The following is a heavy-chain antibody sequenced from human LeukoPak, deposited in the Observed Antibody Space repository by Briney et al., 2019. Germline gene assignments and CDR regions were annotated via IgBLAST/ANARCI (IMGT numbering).Heavy chain of an antibody. Sequence: SETLSLTCTVSGGSISSSSYYWGWIRQPPGKGLEWIGSIYYSGSTYYNPSLKSRVTISVDTSMNQFSLKLTSVTTADTAVYYCARGGSYFDSWGQGTLVTVSS. V-gene: IGHV4-39*07. D-gene: IGHD1-26*01. J-gene: IGHJ4*02. CDR1: GGSISSSSYY. CDR3: ARGGSYFDS. CDR2: IYYSGST.